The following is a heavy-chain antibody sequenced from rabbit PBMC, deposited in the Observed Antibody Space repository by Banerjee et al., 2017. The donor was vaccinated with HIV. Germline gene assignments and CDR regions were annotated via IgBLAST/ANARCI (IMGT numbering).Heavy chain of an antibody. V-gene: IGHV1S7*01. Sequence: QLVESGGGLVQPGGSLTLSCKASGFDFSNYYMTWVRQAPGKGLEWTGYIDPVFDSTYYASWVNGRFTISSHNAQNTLYLQLNSLTAADTATYFCYVTGGDYYNHNLWGPGTLVTVS. CDR3: YVTGGDYYNHNL. CDR1: GFDFSNYY. CDR2: IDPVFDST. D-gene: IGHD1-1*01. J-gene: IGHJ4*01.